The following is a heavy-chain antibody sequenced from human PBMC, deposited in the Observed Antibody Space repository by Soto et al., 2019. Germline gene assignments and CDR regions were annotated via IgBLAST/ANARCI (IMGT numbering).Heavy chain of an antibody. CDR1: GGTFSSYA. V-gene: IGHV1-69*13. CDR2: IIPIFGTA. D-gene: IGHD3-3*01. J-gene: IGHJ6*02. Sequence: ASVKVSCKASGGTFSSYAINWVRQAPGQGLEWMGGIIPIFGTANYAQKFQGRVTITADESTSTAYMELSSLRSEDTAVYYCASRRITIFGVVIAEPYYYYGMDVWGQGTTVTVSS. CDR3: ASRRITIFGVVIAEPYYYYGMDV.